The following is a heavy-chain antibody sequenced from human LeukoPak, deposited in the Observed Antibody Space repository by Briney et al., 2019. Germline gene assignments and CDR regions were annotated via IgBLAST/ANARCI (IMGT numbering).Heavy chain of an antibody. CDR1: GYSISSGYY. V-gene: IGHV4-38-2*01. J-gene: IGHJ3*02. CDR2: IYHSGST. Sequence: PSETLSLTCAVSGYSISSGYYWVWIRQPPGKGLEWIGSIYHSGSTYYNPSLKSRVTISVDTSKNQFSLKLGSVTAADTAVYYRARHAPGGYWGAFDIWGQGTMVTVSS. D-gene: IGHD2-8*02. CDR3: ARHAPGGYWGAFDI.